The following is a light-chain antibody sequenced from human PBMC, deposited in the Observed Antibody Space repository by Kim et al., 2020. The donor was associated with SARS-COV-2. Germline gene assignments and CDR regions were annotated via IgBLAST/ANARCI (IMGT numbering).Light chain of an antibody. V-gene: IGKV1-17*01. J-gene: IGKJ1*01. CDR1: QDIRND. CDR2: AAS. CDR3: LQHNSYPWT. Sequence: DIQMTQSPSSLSASVGDRVTITCRASQDIRNDLGWYRQGPGKAPKRLIYAASSLQPGVPSRFSGSGSGTEFTLTISSLQPEDFATYYCLQHNSYPWTFGQGTKVDIK.